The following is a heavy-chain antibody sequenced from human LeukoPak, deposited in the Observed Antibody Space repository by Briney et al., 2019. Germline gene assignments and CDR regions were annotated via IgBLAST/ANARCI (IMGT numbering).Heavy chain of an antibody. J-gene: IGHJ4*02. Sequence: GGSLRLPCAASGFTLSIYAMSWLRHAPGKGLVCGSAISGSGGSTYYADSVKGRFTISRDNSKNTLYLQMNSLRAEDTAVYYCAKDLGAYDFWSGPLDYWGQGTLVTVSS. CDR3: AKDLGAYDFWSGPLDY. CDR2: ISGSGGST. CDR1: GFTLSIYA. V-gene: IGHV3-23*01. D-gene: IGHD3-3*01.